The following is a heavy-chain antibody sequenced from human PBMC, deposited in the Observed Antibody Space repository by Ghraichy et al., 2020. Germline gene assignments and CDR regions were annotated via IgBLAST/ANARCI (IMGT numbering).Heavy chain of an antibody. CDR2: ISWNSGSI. V-gene: IGHV3-9*01. CDR3: AKDSESAAAGFDY. D-gene: IGHD6-13*01. J-gene: IGHJ4*02. Sequence: GGSLRLSCAASGFTFDDYAMHWVRQAPGKGLEWVSGISWNSGSIGYADSVKGRFTISRDNAKNSLYLQMNSPRAEDTALYYCAKDSESAAAGFDYWGQGTLVTVSS. CDR1: GFTFDDYA.